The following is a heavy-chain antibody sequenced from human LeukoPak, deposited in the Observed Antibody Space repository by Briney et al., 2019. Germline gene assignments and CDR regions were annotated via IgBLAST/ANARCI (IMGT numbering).Heavy chain of an antibody. D-gene: IGHD3-10*01. CDR2: ISSNGGST. CDR3: ARVSRFGECYFDY. Sequence: GGSLRLSCAASGFTFSSYAMHWVRQAPGKGLGYVSAISSNGGSTYYANSVKGRFTISRDNSKNTLYLQMGSLRAEDMAVYYCARVSRFGECYFDYWGQGTLVTVSS. CDR1: GFTFSSYA. J-gene: IGHJ4*02. V-gene: IGHV3-64*01.